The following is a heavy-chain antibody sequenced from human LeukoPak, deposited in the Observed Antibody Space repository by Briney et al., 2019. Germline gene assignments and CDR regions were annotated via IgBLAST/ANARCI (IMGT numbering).Heavy chain of an antibody. Sequence: PGGSLRLSCVACGFSFSDYYMSWIRQAPGTGLEWVAVISFDETKKYYAESVKGRFTISRDNSNNTLFLQMNSLKTEDTAVYFCARMKVIKGASLDYWGQGSLVTVSS. CDR3: ARMKVIKGASLDY. J-gene: IGHJ4*02. D-gene: IGHD2/OR15-2a*01. CDR1: GFSFSDYY. CDR2: ISFDETKK. V-gene: IGHV3-30*03.